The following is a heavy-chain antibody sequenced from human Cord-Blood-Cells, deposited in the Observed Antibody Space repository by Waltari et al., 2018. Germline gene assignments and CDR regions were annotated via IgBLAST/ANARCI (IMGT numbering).Heavy chain of an antibody. CDR2: ISAYKGNT. CDR3: ARRISVAGTWFDP. Sequence: QVQLVQSGAEVKKPGASVKVSCKASGYTFTSYGISWVRQALGQGHEWMGWISAYKGNTNAAQKLQGRHTMTTDQSTSTAYRELGSLRSDDTAVYYCARRISVAGTWFDPWGQGTLVTVSS. J-gene: IGHJ5*02. CDR1: GYTFTSYG. D-gene: IGHD6-19*01. V-gene: IGHV1-18*01.